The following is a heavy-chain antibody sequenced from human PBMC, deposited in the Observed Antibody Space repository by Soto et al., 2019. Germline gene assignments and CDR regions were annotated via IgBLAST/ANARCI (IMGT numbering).Heavy chain of an antibody. CDR1: GFTFSSYE. J-gene: IGHJ6*02. CDR2: ISSSSSYI. V-gene: IGHV3-21*01. Sequence: PGGSLRRSCAASGFTFSSYEMNWVRQAPGKGLEWVSSISSSSSYIYYADSVKGRFTISRDNAKNSLYLQMNSLRAEDTAVYYCARGLDIYYYYGMDVWGQGTTVTVSS. CDR3: ARGLDIYYYYGMDV.